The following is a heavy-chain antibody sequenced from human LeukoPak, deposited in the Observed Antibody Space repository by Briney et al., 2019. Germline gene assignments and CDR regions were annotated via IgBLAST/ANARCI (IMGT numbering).Heavy chain of an antibody. CDR1: GGSFSGNY. V-gene: IGHV4-34*01. CDR2: INHSGST. CDR3: ARARAVAGPDY. Sequence: SETLSLTCAVYGGSFSGNYWSWIRQPPGKGLEWIGEINHSGSTNYNPSLKSRVTISVDTSKNQFSLKLSSVTAADTAVYYCARARAVAGPDYWGQGTLVTVSS. D-gene: IGHD6-19*01. J-gene: IGHJ4*02.